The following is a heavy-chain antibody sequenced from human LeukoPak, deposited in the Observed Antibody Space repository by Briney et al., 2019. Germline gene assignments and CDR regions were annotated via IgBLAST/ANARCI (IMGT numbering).Heavy chain of an antibody. J-gene: IGHJ4*02. V-gene: IGHV3-48*03. CDR2: LSSRETTI. CDR1: GFTFSSYD. D-gene: IGHD3-22*01. CDR3: ARGLYYDSSAYYY. Sequence: GGSLRLSCAASGFTFSSYDLNWVRQAPGKGLEWISYLSSRETTIYYADSVKGRFTISRDNAKNSLYLQMNSLRAEDTAVYFCARGLYYDSSAYYYWGQGTLVTVSS.